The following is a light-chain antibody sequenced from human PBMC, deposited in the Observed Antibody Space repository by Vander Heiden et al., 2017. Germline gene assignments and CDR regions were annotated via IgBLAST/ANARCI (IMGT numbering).Light chain of an antibody. Sequence: DIQMTQSPSTLSASVGDRVPITSRASQSISSWLAWYQQKPGKAPKLLIYKASSLERGVPSRFSGSGSWTEFTRTISSLQPDDFATYYCQQYNSYPITFGQGTRLEIK. CDR3: QQYNSYPIT. J-gene: IGKJ5*01. CDR1: QSISSW. V-gene: IGKV1-5*03. CDR2: KAS.